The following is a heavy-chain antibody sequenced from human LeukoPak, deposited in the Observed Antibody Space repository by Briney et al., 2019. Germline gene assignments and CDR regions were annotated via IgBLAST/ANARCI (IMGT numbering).Heavy chain of an antibody. CDR3: ARVSGSYSADAFDI. CDR2: ISSSSSYI. V-gene: IGHV3-21*01. CDR1: GFTFGSYW. J-gene: IGHJ3*02. Sequence: GGSLRLSCAASGFTFGSYWMSWVRQAPGKGLEWVSSISSSSSYIYYADSVKGRFTISRDNAKNSLYLQMNSLRAEDTAVYYCARVSGSYSADAFDIWGQGTMVTVSS. D-gene: IGHD1-26*01.